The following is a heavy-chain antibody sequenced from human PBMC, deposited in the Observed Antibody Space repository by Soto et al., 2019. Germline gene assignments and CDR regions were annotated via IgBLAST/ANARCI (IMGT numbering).Heavy chain of an antibody. CDR1: GGSISSSSYY. D-gene: IGHD5-12*01. CDR2: IYYSGST. J-gene: IGHJ4*02. CDR3: ASDRGRWLQFAFDF. Sequence: KPSETLSLTCTVSGGSISSSSYYWGWIRQPPGKGLEWIGSIYYSGSTYYNLSLKSRVTISLDTSKNHFYLNLTPVTAADTAMYYCASDRGRWLQFAFDFWGQGTPVT. V-gene: IGHV4-39*02.